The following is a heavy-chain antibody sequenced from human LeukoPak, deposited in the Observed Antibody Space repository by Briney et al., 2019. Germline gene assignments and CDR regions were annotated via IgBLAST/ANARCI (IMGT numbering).Heavy chain of an antibody. CDR1: GYTFTGYY. J-gene: IGHJ4*02. CDR3: ARDGHYDIWSGSFEGIDY. Sequence: GASVKVSCKASGYTFTGYYMHWVRQAPGQGLEWMGWINPNSGGTNYAQKFQGRVTMTRDTSISTAYMELSRLRSDDTAVYYCARDGHYDIWSGSFEGIDYWGQGTLVTVSS. CDR2: INPNSGGT. V-gene: IGHV1-2*02. D-gene: IGHD3-3*01.